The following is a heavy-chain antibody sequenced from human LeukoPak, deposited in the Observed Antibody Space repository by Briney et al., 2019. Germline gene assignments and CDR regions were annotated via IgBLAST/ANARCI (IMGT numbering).Heavy chain of an antibody. V-gene: IGHV4-4*02. J-gene: IGHJ4*02. CDR3: TRESGAFSPFGF. Sequence: SETLSLTCAVSGGSITTTNWWSWVRQPPGKGLEWIGAVHLSGATNYNPSLESRVSMSIDKSKNHLSLELTSVTGADAAIYYCTRESGAFSPFGFWGQGTLLTVSS. CDR2: VHLSGAT. D-gene: IGHD1-26*01. CDR1: GGSITTTNW.